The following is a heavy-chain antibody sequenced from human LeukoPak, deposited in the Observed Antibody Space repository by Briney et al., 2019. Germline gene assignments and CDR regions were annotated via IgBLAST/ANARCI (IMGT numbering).Heavy chain of an antibody. CDR1: GFTFDDYG. D-gene: IGHD6-19*01. CDR3: ARGDSSGWYLAFDY. J-gene: IGHJ4*02. Sequence: GGSLRLSCAASGFTFDDYGMSWVRQAPGKGLEWVSGINWNGGSTGYADSVKGRFTISRDNAKNSLYLQMNSLRAEDTALYHCARGDSSGWYLAFDYWGQGTLVTVSS. V-gene: IGHV3-20*01. CDR2: INWNGGST.